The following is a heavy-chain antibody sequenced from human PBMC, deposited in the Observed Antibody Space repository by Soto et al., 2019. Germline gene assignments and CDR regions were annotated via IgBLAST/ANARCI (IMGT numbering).Heavy chain of an antibody. CDR2: ISGSGGST. Sequence: GGSLRLSCAASGFTFSSYAMSWVRQAPGKGLEWVSAISGSGGSTYYADSVKGRFTISRDNSKNTLYLQMNSLRAEDTAVYYCAKAPDYDYIWGSYRHFEYWGQGTLVTVSS. CDR3: AKAPDYDYIWGSYRHFEY. J-gene: IGHJ4*02. V-gene: IGHV3-23*01. D-gene: IGHD3-16*02. CDR1: GFTFSSYA.